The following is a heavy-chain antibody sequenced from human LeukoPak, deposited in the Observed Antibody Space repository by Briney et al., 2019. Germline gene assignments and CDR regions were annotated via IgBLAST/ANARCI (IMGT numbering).Heavy chain of an antibody. J-gene: IGHJ4*02. CDR1: GFTFSNYW. V-gene: IGHV3-74*01. D-gene: IGHD6-19*01. CDR2: INNDGTST. CDR3: TTDMYKEQWLVLGDS. Sequence: AGGSLRLSCATSGFTFSNYWMHWVRQAPGKGLVWVSHINNDGTSTSYADSVKGRFTISRDNAKNTLYLQMNSLRAEDTAVYYCTTDMYKEQWLVLGDSWGQGTLVTVSS.